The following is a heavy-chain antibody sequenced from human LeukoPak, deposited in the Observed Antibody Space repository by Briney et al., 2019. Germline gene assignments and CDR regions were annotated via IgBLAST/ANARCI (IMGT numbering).Heavy chain of an antibody. V-gene: IGHV4-34*01. CDR2: INHSGST. D-gene: IGHD6-19*01. CDR1: GGSFSGYY. J-gene: IGHJ4*02. Sequence: SETLSLTCAVYGGSFSGYYWSWIRQPPGKGLEWIGEINHSGSTNYNPPLKSRVTISVDTSKNQFSLKLSSVTAADTAAYYCASTAVAGTRGFDYWGQGTLVTVSS. CDR3: ASTAVAGTRGFDY.